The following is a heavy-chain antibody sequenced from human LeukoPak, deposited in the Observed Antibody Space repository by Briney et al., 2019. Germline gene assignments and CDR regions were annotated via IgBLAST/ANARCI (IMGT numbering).Heavy chain of an antibody. V-gene: IGHV4-4*02. CDR2: IDHRGST. J-gene: IGHJ6*03. CDR1: GGSISDSNW. Sequence: KPSGTLSLTCAVSGGSISDSNWWNWVRQPPGKGLEWIGEIDHRGSTNYNPSLRSRVTISIDKSKNQFSLKVTSVTAADTAVYYCATTLTYTYMDVWGKGTTVTVSS. D-gene: IGHD2/OR15-2a*01. CDR3: ATTLTYTYMDV.